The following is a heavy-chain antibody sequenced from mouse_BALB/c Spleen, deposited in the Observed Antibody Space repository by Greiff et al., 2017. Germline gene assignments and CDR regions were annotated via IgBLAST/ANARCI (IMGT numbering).Heavy chain of an antibody. CDR2: IWGDGST. CDR1: GFSLTGYG. CDR3: ARVYGSSYDWYFDV. J-gene: IGHJ1*01. D-gene: IGHD1-1*01. V-gene: IGHV2-6-7*01. Sequence: QVQLKESGPGLVAPSQSLSITCTFSGFSLTGYGVNWVRQPPGKGLEWLGMIWGDGSTDYNSALKSRLSISKNNSKSQVFLKMNSLQTDDTARYYCARVYGSSYDWYFDVWGAGTTVTVSS.